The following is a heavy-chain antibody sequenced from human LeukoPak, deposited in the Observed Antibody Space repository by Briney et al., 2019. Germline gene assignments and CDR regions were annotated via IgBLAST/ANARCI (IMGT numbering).Heavy chain of an antibody. CDR2: IWYDGSNK. Sequence: GGSLRLSCAASGFTFSSYGMHWVRQAPGKGLEWVAVIWYDGSNKYYADSVKGRFTISRNNSKNTLYLQTNSLRAEDTAVYYCARERYGSGSYYQYYYYGMDVWGQGTTVTVSS. D-gene: IGHD3-10*01. CDR1: GFTFSSYG. V-gene: IGHV3-33*01. J-gene: IGHJ6*02. CDR3: ARERYGSGSYYQYYYYGMDV.